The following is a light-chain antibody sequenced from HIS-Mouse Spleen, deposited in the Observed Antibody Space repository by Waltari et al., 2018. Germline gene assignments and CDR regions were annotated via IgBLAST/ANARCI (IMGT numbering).Light chain of an antibody. J-gene: IGLJ2*01. Sequence: QSALTQPPSASGSPGQSVTISCTGTSSDVGGYNYVSWYQQHPGKAPKLMIYEVSKRPSGVPGRFPGSKAGNTASLTVSGLQAEDEADYYCSSYAGSNNLVFGGGTKLTVL. CDR1: SSDVGGYNY. CDR2: EVS. CDR3: SSYAGSNNLV. V-gene: IGLV2-8*01.